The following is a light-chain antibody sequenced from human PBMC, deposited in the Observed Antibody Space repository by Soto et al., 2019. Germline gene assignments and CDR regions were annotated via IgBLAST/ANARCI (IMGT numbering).Light chain of an antibody. Sequence: QSVLTQPPSASGTPGQRVTISCSGSSSNIGSNTVDWYQQLPGTAPKLLMYSNSQRPSRVPDRFSGSKSGTSASLAISGLQSEDEADYYCSSYTTAFFYVFGTGTKVTVL. V-gene: IGLV1-44*01. CDR1: SSNIGSNT. J-gene: IGLJ1*01. CDR2: SNS. CDR3: SSYTTAFFYV.